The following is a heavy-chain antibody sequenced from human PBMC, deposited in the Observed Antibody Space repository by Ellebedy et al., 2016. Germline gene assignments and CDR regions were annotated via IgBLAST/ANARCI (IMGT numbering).Heavy chain of an antibody. CDR3: ARDNIVPHEYYYYYYGMDV. V-gene: IGHV4-59*01. D-gene: IGHD2-8*01. CDR2: IYYSGST. J-gene: IGHJ6*02. Sequence: SETLSLTXTVSGGSISSYYWSWIRQPPGKGLEWIGYIYYSGSTNYNPSLKSRVTISVDTSKNQFSLKLSSVTAADTAVYYCARDNIVPHEYYYYYYGMDVWGQGTTVTVSS. CDR1: GGSISSYY.